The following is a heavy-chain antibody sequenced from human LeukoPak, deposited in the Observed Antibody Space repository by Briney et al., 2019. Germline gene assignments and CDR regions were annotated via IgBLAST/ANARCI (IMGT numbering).Heavy chain of an antibody. V-gene: IGHV4-34*01. J-gene: IGHJ2*01. CDR3: ARCPYDLLTGFSKWFFDL. CDR2: INHSGST. D-gene: IGHD3-9*01. CDR1: GGSFSGYY. Sequence: PSETLSLTCAVYGGSFSGYYWSWIRQPPGKGLEWIGEINHSGSTNYNPSLKSRVTISVDTSKNQFSLKLSSVTAADTAVYYRARCPYDLLTGFSKWFFDLWGRGALVTVSS.